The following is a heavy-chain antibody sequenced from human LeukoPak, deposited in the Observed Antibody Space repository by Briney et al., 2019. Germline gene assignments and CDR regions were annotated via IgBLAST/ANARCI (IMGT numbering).Heavy chain of an antibody. J-gene: IGHJ4*02. V-gene: IGHV1-2*02. CDR2: INPNSGGT. Sequence: ASVKVSCKASGGTFSSYAISWVRQAPGQGLEWMGWINPNSGGTNYAQKFQGRVTMTRDTSISTAYMELSRLRSDDTAVYYCASRYCSGGSCYQPYWGQGTLVTVSS. CDR3: ASRYCSGGSCYQPY. CDR1: GGTFSSYA. D-gene: IGHD2-15*01.